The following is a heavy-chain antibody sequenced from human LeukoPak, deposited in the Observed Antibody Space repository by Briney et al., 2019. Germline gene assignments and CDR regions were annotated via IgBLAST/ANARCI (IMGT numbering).Heavy chain of an antibody. CDR3: ARDTAVAGHYYYYYMDV. V-gene: IGHV4-61*02. Sequence: SETLSLTCAVSGGSISSGGYSWSWIRQPAGKGLEWIGRIYTSGSTNYNPSLKSRVTISVDTSKNQFSLKLSSVTAADTAVYYCARDTAVAGHYYYYYMDVWGKGTTVTISS. J-gene: IGHJ6*03. D-gene: IGHD6-19*01. CDR2: IYTSGST. CDR1: GGSISSGGYS.